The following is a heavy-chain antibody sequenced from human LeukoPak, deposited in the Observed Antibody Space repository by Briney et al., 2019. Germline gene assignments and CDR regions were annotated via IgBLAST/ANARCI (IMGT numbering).Heavy chain of an antibody. Sequence: GGSLRLSCAASGFTFSSYAMHWVRQAPGKGLEWVAVISYDGSNKYYADSVKGRFTISRDNSKNTLYLQMNSLRAEDTAVYYCARGLFPLREASVYSYGYMPSDYWGQGTLVTVSS. D-gene: IGHD5-18*01. J-gene: IGHJ4*02. CDR1: GFTFSSYA. CDR2: ISYDGSNK. V-gene: IGHV3-30-3*01. CDR3: ARGLFPLREASVYSYGYMPSDY.